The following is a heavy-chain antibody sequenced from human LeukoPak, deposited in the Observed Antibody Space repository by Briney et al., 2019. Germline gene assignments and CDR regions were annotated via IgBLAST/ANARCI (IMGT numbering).Heavy chain of an antibody. V-gene: IGHV4-4*07. D-gene: IGHD3-10*01. Sequence: SETLSLTCTVSGGSISSYYWSRIRQPAGKGLEWIGRIYTSGSTNYNPSLKSRVTMSVDTSKNQFSLKLSSVTAADTAVYYCARDRDYGSGTPRPWFDPWGQGTLVTVSS. J-gene: IGHJ5*02. CDR1: GGSISSYY. CDR2: IYTSGST. CDR3: ARDRDYGSGTPRPWFDP.